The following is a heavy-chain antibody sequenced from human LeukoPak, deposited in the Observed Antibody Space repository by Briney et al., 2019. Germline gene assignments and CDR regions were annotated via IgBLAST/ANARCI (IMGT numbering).Heavy chain of an antibody. V-gene: IGHV3-30*04. CDR1: GFTFSNYA. CDR3: ARDGCSTSCYPYFDY. Sequence: GGSLRLSCAASGFTFSNYAMHWVRQAPGKGLEWVAVISSDGRNKNYADSVKGRFTISKDNSKNTLYLQMNSLRAEDTAVYYCARDGCSTSCYPYFDYWGQGTLVTVSS. CDR2: ISSDGRNK. J-gene: IGHJ4*02. D-gene: IGHD2-2*01.